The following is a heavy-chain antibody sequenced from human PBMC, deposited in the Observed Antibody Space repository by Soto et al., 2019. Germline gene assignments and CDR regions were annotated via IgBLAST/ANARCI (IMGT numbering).Heavy chain of an antibody. CDR3: AKVWHSSSWYYFDY. CDR2: ISYDGSNK. V-gene: IGHV3-30*18. D-gene: IGHD6-13*01. Sequence: QVQLVESGGGVVQPGRSLRLSCAASGFTFSSYGMHWVRRAPGKGLEWVAVISYDGSNKYYADSVKGRFTISRDNSKNTLYLQMNSLRAEDTAVYYCAKVWHSSSWYYFDYWGQGTLVTVSS. CDR1: GFTFSSYG. J-gene: IGHJ4*02.